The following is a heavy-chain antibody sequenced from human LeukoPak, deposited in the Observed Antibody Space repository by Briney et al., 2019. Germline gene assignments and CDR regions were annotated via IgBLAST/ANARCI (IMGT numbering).Heavy chain of an antibody. CDR1: GFTFDDYG. CDR3: ARKNRYSSGWYFDL. J-gene: IGHJ2*01. Sequence: GGSLRPSCAVSGFTFDDYGMNWVRQAPGKGLEWVSGISWNSDNIAYADSVKGRFTISRDIAKKSLYLQMNSLRAEDTALYYCARKNRYSSGWYFDLWGRGTLVTVSS. V-gene: IGHV3-9*01. D-gene: IGHD6-19*01. CDR2: ISWNSDNI.